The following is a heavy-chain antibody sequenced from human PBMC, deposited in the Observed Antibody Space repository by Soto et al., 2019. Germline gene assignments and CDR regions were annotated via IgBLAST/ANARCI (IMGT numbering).Heavy chain of an antibody. CDR2: ISYEGSNK. Sequence: QVQLVESGGGVVQPGRSLRLSCAASGFTFSSYAMHWVRQAPGKGLEWVAVISYEGSNKYYADSVKGRFTISRDNSKNTLYLQMNSLRAEDTAVYYCARDVAHSGTWGQGTLVTVSS. J-gene: IGHJ4*02. CDR3: ARDVAHSGT. V-gene: IGHV3-30-3*01. CDR1: GFTFSSYA. D-gene: IGHD1-7*01.